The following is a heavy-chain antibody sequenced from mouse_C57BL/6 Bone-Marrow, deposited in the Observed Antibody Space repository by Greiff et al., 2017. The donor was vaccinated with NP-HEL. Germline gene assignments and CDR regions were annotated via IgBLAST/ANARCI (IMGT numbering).Heavy chain of an antibody. CDR3: ARHEVYYYGSIWYFDV. D-gene: IGHD1-1*01. CDR2: FYPGSGSI. V-gene: IGHV1-62-2*01. J-gene: IGHJ1*03. Sequence: QVQLQQSGAELVKPGASVKLSCKASGYTFTEYTIHWVKQRSGQGLEWIGWFYPGSGSIKYNEKFKDKATLTADKSSSTVYMGLSRLTSEDAAVYFCARHEVYYYGSIWYFDVWGTGTTVTVSS. CDR1: GYTFTEYT.